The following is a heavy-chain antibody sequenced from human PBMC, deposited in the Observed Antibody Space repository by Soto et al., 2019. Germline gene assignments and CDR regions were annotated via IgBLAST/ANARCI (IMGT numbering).Heavy chain of an antibody. J-gene: IGHJ5*02. CDR1: GFTFSDHY. CDR3: ARVGAGGVGWFDP. D-gene: IGHD3-16*01. V-gene: IGHV3-72*01. Sequence: EVQLVESGGGLVQPGWSLRLSCVASGFTFSDHYMDWVRQAPGKGLEWVGRTRNKVNSYTTEYAASVNGRFISSRDDSKNSLYLQMNGLKTEDTAVYYCARVGAGGVGWFDPWGQGTMVIVSA. CDR2: TRNKVNSYTT.